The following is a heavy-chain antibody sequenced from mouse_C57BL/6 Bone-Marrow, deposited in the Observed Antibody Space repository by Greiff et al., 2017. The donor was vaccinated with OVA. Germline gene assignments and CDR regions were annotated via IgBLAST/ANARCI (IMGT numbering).Heavy chain of an antibody. V-gene: IGHV1-77*01. CDR3: ASSRSPTTVRDWYFDV. J-gene: IGHJ1*03. Sequence: QVQLKQSGAELVKPGASVKISCKASGYTFTDYYINWVKQRPGQGLEWIGKIGPGSGSTYYNEKFKGKATLTADKSSSTAYMQLSSLTSEDSAVYFCASSRSPTTVRDWYFDVWGTGTTVTVSS. D-gene: IGHD1-1*01. CDR1: GYTFTDYY. CDR2: IGPGSGST.